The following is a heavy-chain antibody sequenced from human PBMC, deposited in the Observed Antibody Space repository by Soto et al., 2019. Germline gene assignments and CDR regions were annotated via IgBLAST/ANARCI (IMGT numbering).Heavy chain of an antibody. Sequence: GESLKISCKGSGYSFTSYWISWVRQMPGKGLEWMGRIDPSDSYTNYSPSFQGHVTISADKSISTAYLQWSSLKASDTAMYYCARHPYYYDSSGPLDTWGQGTLVTVSS. D-gene: IGHD3-22*01. CDR2: IDPSDSYT. CDR3: ARHPYYYDSSGPLDT. CDR1: GYSFTSYW. V-gene: IGHV5-10-1*01. J-gene: IGHJ5*02.